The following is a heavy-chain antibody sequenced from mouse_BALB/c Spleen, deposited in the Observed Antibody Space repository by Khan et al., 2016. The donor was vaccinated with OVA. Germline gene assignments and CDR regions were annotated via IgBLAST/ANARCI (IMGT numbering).Heavy chain of an antibody. CDR2: IDPLNGGT. V-gene: IGHV1S135*01. CDR3: ARGGLGLRAYAMDY. D-gene: IGHD3-1*01. CDR1: GYSFTNYY. J-gene: IGHJ4*01. Sequence: VQLKESGPELMKPGTSMKISCTASGYSFTNYYIHWVKQSHGTSLEWIGYIDPLNGGTGYTQRFKGKATLNYDTSSSTAYMNHSSLHTEASAVYYCARGGLGLRAYAMDYWGQGTSVTVSS.